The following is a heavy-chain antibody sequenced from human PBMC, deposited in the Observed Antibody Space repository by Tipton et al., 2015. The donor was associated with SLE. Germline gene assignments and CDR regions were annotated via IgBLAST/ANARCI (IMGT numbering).Heavy chain of an antibody. J-gene: IGHJ5*02. Sequence: GLVKPSETLSLTCTVSGGSISTNLYYWGWVRQPPGKELEWIGSIYYRDTTYFNPSLRSRVTISVDTAKNQFSLRLSAVTAADTAVYYCARHAIDFGSVSPGWFGPWGQGTLVTVAA. D-gene: IGHD3-16*01. V-gene: IGHV4-39*07. CDR1: GGSISTNLYY. CDR3: ARHAIDFGSVSPGWFGP. CDR2: IYYRDTT.